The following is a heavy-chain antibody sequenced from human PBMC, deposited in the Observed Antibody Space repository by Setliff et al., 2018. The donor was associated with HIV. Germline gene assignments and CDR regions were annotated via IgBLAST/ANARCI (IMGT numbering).Heavy chain of an antibody. CDR2: IHTSGST. CDR1: GGSISSDSYS. CDR3: VRQTWEYYYTLTGYSRSPKNFDS. V-gene: IGHV4-61*02. Sequence: PSETLSLTCTVSGGSISSDSYSWTWIRQPAGEGLEWIGRIHTSGSTNYNPSLKIRVTISVDTSNNQFSLTLNSVTAADTAVYYCVRQTWEYYYTLTGYSRSPKNFDSWGQGTLVTVSS. D-gene: IGHD3-9*01. J-gene: IGHJ4*02.